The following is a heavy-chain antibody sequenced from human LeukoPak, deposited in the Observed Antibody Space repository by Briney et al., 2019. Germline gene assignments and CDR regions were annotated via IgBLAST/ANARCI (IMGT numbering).Heavy chain of an antibody. Sequence: GGSLRLSCAASGFTISSNYMRWVRQGQGKGLEWVSVIYSGGSTYYADSVKGRFTISRDNSKKTLYLQMNSLRAEATAVYYCAKITMVRGVIRGLDYWGQGTLVTVSS. CDR1: GFTISSNY. D-gene: IGHD3-10*01. J-gene: IGHJ4*02. CDR3: AKITMVRGVIRGLDY. V-gene: IGHV3-66*01. CDR2: IYSGGST.